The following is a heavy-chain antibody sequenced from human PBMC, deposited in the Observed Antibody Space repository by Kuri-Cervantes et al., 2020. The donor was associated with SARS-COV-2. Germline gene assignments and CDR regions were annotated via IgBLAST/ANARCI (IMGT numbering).Heavy chain of an antibody. J-gene: IGHJ3*02. D-gene: IGHD1-26*01. V-gene: IGHV3-30-3*01. CDR3: ARDREWELLHAGAFDI. CDR2: VSYDGSNK. CDR1: GFSFSHSA. Sequence: GGSLRLSCAASGFSFSHSAMHWIRQAPGKGLEWVAIVSYDGSNKYYADSVKGRFTISRDNSKNTLYLQMDSLRTEDTAVYYCARDREWELLHAGAFDIWGQGTMITVSS.